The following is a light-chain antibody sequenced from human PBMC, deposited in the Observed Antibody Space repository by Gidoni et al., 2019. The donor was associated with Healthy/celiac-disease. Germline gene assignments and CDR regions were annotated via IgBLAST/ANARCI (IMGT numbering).Light chain of an antibody. V-gene: IGKV3-20*01. CDR2: GAS. J-gene: IGKJ1*01. Sequence: EIVLTQSPGTLSLSPGERATLSCRASQSVSSSYLAWYQQKPGQAPRLLIYGASSRATGIPDRFSGSGSGTEFTLTISRLEPEDFAVYYCQQYGSSPKTFXXXTKVEIK. CDR1: QSVSSSY. CDR3: QQYGSSPKT.